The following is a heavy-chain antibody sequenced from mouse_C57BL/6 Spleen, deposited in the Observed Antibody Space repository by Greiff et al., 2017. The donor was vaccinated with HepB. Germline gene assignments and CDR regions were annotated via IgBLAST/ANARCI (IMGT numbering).Heavy chain of an antibody. CDR2: ISNLAYSI. V-gene: IGHV5-15*01. J-gene: IGHJ1*03. CDR1: GFTFSDYG. D-gene: IGHD2-2*01. CDR3: ARQGGYEDWYFDV. Sequence: EVQGVESGGGLVQPGGSLKLSCAASGFTFSDYGMAWVRQAPRKGPEWVAFISNLAYSIYYADTVTGRFTISRENAKNTLYLEMSSLRSEDTAMYYCARQGGYEDWYFDVWGTGTTVTVSS.